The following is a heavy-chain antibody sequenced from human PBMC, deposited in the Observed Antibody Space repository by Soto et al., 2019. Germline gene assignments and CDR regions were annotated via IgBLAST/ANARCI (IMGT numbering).Heavy chain of an antibody. CDR3: ARKSIGTGGWFAP. J-gene: IGHJ5*02. Sequence: SQTLSLTCAISGDSVSSNSATWNWIRQSPSRGLEWLGRTYYRSKWYNDYAVSVKSRITIKPDTSKNQFSLQLSSMTPEDTAVYYGARKSIGTGGWFAPWGQGTLVTVSS. D-gene: IGHD1-1*01. CDR1: GDSVSSNSAT. V-gene: IGHV6-1*01. CDR2: TYYRSKWYN.